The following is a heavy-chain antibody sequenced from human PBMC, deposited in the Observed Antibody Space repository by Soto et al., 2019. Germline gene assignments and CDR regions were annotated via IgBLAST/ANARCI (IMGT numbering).Heavy chain of an antibody. CDR2: INAGNGNT. V-gene: IGHV1-3*01. J-gene: IGHJ6*02. CDR3: ARALDYYYYYGMDV. Sequence: QVQLVQSGAEVKKPGASVKVSCKASGYTFTSYAMHWVRQAPGQRLEWMGWINAGNGNTKYSQKFQGRVTITRDTSASTAYIELSSLRSEDTAVYYCARALDYYYYYGMDVWGQGTTVTVSS. CDR1: GYTFTSYA.